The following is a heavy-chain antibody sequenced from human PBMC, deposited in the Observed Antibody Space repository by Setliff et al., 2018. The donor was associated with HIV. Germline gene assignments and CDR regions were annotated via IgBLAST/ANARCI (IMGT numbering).Heavy chain of an antibody. J-gene: IGHJ5*02. D-gene: IGHD6-19*01. CDR2: ILDGRVT. CDR1: GGSVTSGHYY. V-gene: IGHV4-39*01. CDR3: ARPHSGRGGGAYFDP. Sequence: PSETLSLTCTVSGGSVTSGHYYWGWIRQAPGKGLEWIGNILDGRVTFFSPSLRGRVTISVDASKNQVSLKLRSATAADSAVYHCARPHSGRGGGAYFDPWGQGILVTVS.